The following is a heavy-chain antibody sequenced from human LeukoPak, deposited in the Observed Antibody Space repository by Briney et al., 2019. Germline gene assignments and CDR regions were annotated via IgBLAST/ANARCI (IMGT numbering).Heavy chain of an antibody. V-gene: IGHV4-39*07. J-gene: IGHJ4*02. D-gene: IGHD3-3*01. CDR2: IYYSGST. Sequence: SETLSLTCTVSGGSISSSSYYWGWVRQPPGKGLEWIGSIYYSGSTYYNPSLKSRVTISVDTSKNQSSLKLSSVTAADTAVYYCARVSYDFWSGYPYFDYWGQGTLVTVSS. CDR1: GGSISSSSYY. CDR3: ARVSYDFWSGYPYFDY.